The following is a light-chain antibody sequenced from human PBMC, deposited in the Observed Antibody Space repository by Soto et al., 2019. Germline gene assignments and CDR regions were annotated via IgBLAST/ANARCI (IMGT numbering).Light chain of an antibody. CDR1: QSVSTF. CDR3: QQRYNWPPWT. Sequence: EIVLTQSPATLSLSPGERAILSCRASQSVSTFLAWYQQKPGQTPRLLIYDASNRATGIPARFSGSGSGTDFTLTISSLEPEDFAVYYCQQRYNWPPWTFGQGTKVEIK. J-gene: IGKJ1*01. CDR2: DAS. V-gene: IGKV3-11*01.